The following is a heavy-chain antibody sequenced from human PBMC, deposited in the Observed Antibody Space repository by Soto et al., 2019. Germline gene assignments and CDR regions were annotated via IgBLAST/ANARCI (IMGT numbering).Heavy chain of an antibody. CDR3: ARDCVGVPAAIQGGMDV. Sequence: PSETLSLPCTVSGGSVSRGSSYWSWFRQPPGKGLEWIGYIYYSGSTNYNPSLKSRVTISVDTSNNQFSLKLSSVTDADTAVYYCARDCVGVPAAIQGGMDVWGQGTTVTVSS. D-gene: IGHD2-2*01. CDR2: IYYSGST. J-gene: IGHJ6*02. CDR1: GGSVSRGSSY. V-gene: IGHV4-61*01.